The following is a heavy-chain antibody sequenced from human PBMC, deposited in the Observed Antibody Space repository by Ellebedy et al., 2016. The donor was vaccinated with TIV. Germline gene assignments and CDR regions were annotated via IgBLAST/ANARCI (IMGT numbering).Heavy chain of an antibody. J-gene: IGHJ5*02. Sequence: GESLKISXATSGFTFTAYGMSWVRQDPGKGLEWVANIKEDGIKKNYADSVKGRFAISRDNDENSVYLQMNSLKVEDTAVYYCTRGAGEPDWFNPWGQGILVTVSA. CDR3: TRGAGEPDWFNP. CDR1: GFTFTAYG. V-gene: IGHV3-7*01. CDR2: IKEDGIKK.